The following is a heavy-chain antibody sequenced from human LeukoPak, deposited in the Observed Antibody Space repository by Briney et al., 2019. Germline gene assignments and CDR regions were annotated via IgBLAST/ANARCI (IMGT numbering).Heavy chain of an antibody. V-gene: IGHV1-69*13. D-gene: IGHD2-2*01. CDR3: ARGDIVVVPLNY. CDR2: IIPIFGTA. CDR1: GYPFISFG. Sequence: VKVSCKASGYPFISFGISWVRQAPGQGLGWMGGIIPIFGTANYAQKFQGRLTITTDESTSTAYMELSSLRSEDTAVYYCARGDIVVVPLNYWGQGTLVTVSS. J-gene: IGHJ4*02.